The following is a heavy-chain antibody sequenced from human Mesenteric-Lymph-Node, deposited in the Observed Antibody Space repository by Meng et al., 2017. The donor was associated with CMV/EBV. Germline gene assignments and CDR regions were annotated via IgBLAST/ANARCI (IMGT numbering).Heavy chain of an antibody. Sequence: LSCAASAFTFSSYAMSWVRQAPGKGLEWVSAISGSGASTYYADSVKGRFTISRDNSKNTVYVQMNSLRAEDTAVYYCTTGWDQYFDFWGQGAPVTVSS. CDR2: ISGSGAST. D-gene: IGHD1-26*01. CDR1: AFTFSSYA. CDR3: TTGWDQYFDF. V-gene: IGHV3-23*01. J-gene: IGHJ4*02.